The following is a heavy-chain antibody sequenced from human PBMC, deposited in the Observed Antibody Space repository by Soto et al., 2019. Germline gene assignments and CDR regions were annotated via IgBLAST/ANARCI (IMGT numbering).Heavy chain of an antibody. V-gene: IGHV1-69*13. CDR3: ASTTPVLVLRFLERTPQIYYYYGMDV. Sequence: ASVKVSCKASGGTFSSYAISWVRQAPGQGLEWMGGIIPIFGTANYAQKFQGRVTITADESTSTAYMELSSLRSEDTAVYYCASTTPVLVLRFLERTPQIYYYYGMDVWGQGTMVTVSS. J-gene: IGHJ6*02. D-gene: IGHD3-3*01. CDR1: GGTFSSYA. CDR2: IIPIFGTA.